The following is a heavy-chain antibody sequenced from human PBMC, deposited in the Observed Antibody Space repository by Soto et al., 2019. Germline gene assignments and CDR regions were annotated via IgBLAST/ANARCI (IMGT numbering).Heavy chain of an antibody. D-gene: IGHD3-3*01. CDR1: GYTFTSYY. Sequence: ASVKVSCKASGYTFTSYYMHWVRQAPGQGLEWMGIINPSGGSTSYAQKFQGRVTMTRDTSTSTVYMELSSLRSEDTAVYYCARGGDNVLRFSEWSLASYYYYGMDVWGQGTTVTVSS. CDR2: INPSGGST. V-gene: IGHV1-46*01. J-gene: IGHJ6*02. CDR3: ARGGDNVLRFSEWSLASYYYYGMDV.